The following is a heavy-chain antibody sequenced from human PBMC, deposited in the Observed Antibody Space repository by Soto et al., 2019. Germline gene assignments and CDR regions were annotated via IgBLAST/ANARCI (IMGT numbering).Heavy chain of an antibody. D-gene: IGHD2-2*01. CDR2: ISAYNGNT. CDR3: ASGTNGYQLLFSFDY. V-gene: IGHV1-18*01. Sequence: AAVKVSCKASGYPFTSYGISWVRQAPGQGLEWMGWISAYNGNTNYAQKLQGRVTMTTDTSTSTAYMELRSLRSDDTAVYYCASGTNGYQLLFSFDYWGQGTLVTVSS. J-gene: IGHJ4*02. CDR1: GYPFTSYG.